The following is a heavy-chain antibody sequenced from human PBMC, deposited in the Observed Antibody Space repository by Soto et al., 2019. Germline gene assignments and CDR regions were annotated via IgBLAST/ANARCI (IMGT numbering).Heavy chain of an antibody. V-gene: IGHV3-7*05. D-gene: IGHD3-22*01. CDR3: ARDANYRDSSGYYEVFDV. Sequence: DVQLMQSGGGLVQPGGSLRLSCAASGFTFGNYWMTWVRQAPGKGLEWVANIRKDGSVEHYMDSVKGRFSVSRDNAKESLYLQMSSLRIEDTAVYYCARDANYRDSSGYYEVFDVWGQGTMVTVSS. CDR1: GFTFGNYW. CDR2: IRKDGSVE. J-gene: IGHJ3*01.